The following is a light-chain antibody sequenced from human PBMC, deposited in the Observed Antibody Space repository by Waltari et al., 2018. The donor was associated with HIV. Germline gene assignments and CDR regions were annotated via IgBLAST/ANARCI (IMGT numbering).Light chain of an antibody. CDR1: SSNVGRYDR. CDR3: SSFTTSGTWV. CDR2: EVS. J-gene: IGLJ3*02. V-gene: IGLV2-18*02. Sequence: QSALTQPPSVSGSPGQSLAISCTGTSSNVGRYDRVSWYHQSPGTSPKLIGYEVSNRPSGVPGRFSGSKSGNTASLTISGLQPEDEADYYCSSFTTSGTWVFGGGTKLTVL.